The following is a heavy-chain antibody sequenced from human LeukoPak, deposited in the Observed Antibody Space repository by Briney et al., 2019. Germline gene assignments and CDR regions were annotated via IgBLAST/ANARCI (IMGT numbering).Heavy chain of an antibody. J-gene: IGHJ4*02. Sequence: PGGSLRLSCAASGFTFSTYEMNWVRQAPAKGLEWVSYISSSGSTIYYADSVKGRFTISRDNAKNSLYLQMNSLRAEDTAVYYCARVGIAVAGSFDYWGQGTLVTVSS. D-gene: IGHD6-19*01. V-gene: IGHV3-48*03. CDR3: ARVGIAVAGSFDY. CDR2: ISSSGSTI. CDR1: GFTFSTYE.